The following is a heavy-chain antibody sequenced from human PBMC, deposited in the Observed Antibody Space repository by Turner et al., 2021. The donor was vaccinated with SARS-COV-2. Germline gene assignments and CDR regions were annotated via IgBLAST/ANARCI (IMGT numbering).Heavy chain of an antibody. CDR2: IYYRGST. V-gene: IGHV4-59*01. CDR1: GGSISSDF. J-gene: IGHJ5*01. CDR3: ASELRFSWFDS. Sequence: QVQLQESGPGLVKPSETLALTCNVPGGSISSDFWSWSRQPPGKGLEWIGYIYYRGSTNYNHSLKSRVTMSVDTSKNQFSLKLSSVTAADTAVYYCASELRFSWFDSWGQGTLVTVSS. D-gene: IGHD3-3*01.